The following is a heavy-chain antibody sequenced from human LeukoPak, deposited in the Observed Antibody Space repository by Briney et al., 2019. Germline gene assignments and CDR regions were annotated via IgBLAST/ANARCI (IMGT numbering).Heavy chain of an antibody. D-gene: IGHD3-16*01. V-gene: IGHV5-51*01. Sequence: GESLKISCKGSGYSFTSYWIGWVRQMPGKGLEWMGIIYPGDSDTRYSPSFQGQVTISADKSISTAYLQWSSLKASDTAMYYCARLPGGSFSPKSDAFDIWGQGTMVTVSS. CDR3: ARLPGGSFSPKSDAFDI. CDR1: GYSFTSYW. CDR2: IYPGDSDT. J-gene: IGHJ3*02.